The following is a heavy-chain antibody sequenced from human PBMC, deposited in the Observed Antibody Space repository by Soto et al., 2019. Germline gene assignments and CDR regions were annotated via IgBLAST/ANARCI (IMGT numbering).Heavy chain of an antibody. CDR1: GFTFSSYA. CDR3: ATSIVVVVAAPGSFDY. V-gene: IGHV3-23*01. CDR2: ISGSGGST. D-gene: IGHD2-15*01. J-gene: IGHJ4*02. Sequence: GGSLRLSCAASGFTFSSYAMSWVRQAPGKGLEWVSAISGSGGSTYYADSVKGRFTISRDNSKNTLYLQMNSLRAEDTAVYYCATSIVVVVAAPGSFDYWGQGTLVTVSS.